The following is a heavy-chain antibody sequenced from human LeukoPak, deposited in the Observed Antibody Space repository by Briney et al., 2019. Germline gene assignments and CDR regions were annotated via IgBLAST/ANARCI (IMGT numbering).Heavy chain of an antibody. CDR3: STGIVSGTSY. V-gene: IGHV3-15*05. D-gene: IGHD1-26*01. J-gene: IGHJ4*02. Sequence: GGSLRLSCAASGFTFSSYAMNWVRQAPGKGLEWVGRVKSKTDGGTTDYAAPVKGRFTISRDDSKNTLYLQMNNLKIEDTAVYFCSTGIVSGTSYWGQGTLVTVSS. CDR2: VKSKTDGGTT. CDR1: GFTFSSYA.